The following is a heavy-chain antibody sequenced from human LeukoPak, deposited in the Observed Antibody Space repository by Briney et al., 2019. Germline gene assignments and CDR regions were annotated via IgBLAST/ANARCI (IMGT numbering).Heavy chain of an antibody. CDR2: ISGSGGST. D-gene: IGHD3-3*01. CDR1: GFTFSSYW. J-gene: IGHJ4*02. CDR3: AKDDSPGKEWLEVIDS. Sequence: PGGSLRLSCAASGFTFSSYWMSWVRQAPGKGLEWVSGISGSGGSTYYADSVRGRFTISRDNVNNMLYLQMNSLRGEDAAVYYCAKDDSPGKEWLEVIDSWGQGTLVTVSS. V-gene: IGHV3-23*01.